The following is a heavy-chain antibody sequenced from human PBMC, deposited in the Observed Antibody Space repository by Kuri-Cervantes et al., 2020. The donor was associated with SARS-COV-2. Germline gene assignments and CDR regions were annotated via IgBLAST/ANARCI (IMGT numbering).Heavy chain of an antibody. D-gene: IGHD3-3*01. CDR2: IYYSGST. CDR1: GGSISSISYY. Sequence: GSLRLSCTVSGGSISSISYYWGWIRQPPGKGLEWIGSIYYSGSTYYNPSLKSRVTISVDTSKNQFSLKLSSVTAADTAVYYCGRQMMSSITIFGVVITKYWFDPWGQGTLVTVSS. V-gene: IGHV4-39*01. J-gene: IGHJ5*02. CDR3: GRQMMSSITIFGVVITKYWFDP.